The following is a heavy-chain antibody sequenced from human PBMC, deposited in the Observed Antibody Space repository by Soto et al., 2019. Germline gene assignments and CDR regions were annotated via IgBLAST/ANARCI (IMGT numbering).Heavy chain of an antibody. CDR2: INHSGST. Sequence: PSETLSLTCAVYGGSFSGYYWSWIRQPPGKGLEWIGEINHSGSTNYNPSLKSRVTISVDTSKNQFSLKLSSVTAADTAVYYCARGGSSSWYGYYGMDVWGQGTTVTVYS. CDR1: GGSFSGYY. J-gene: IGHJ6*02. V-gene: IGHV4-34*01. CDR3: ARGGSSSWYGYYGMDV. D-gene: IGHD6-13*01.